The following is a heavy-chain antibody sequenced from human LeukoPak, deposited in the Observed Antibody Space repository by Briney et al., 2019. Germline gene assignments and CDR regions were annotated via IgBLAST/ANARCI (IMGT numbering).Heavy chain of an antibody. D-gene: IGHD3-16*01. CDR3: ARGPSYVVTFGGVINWFDP. V-gene: IGHV1-2*02. Sequence: ASVKVSXKASGYTFTGYYMHWLRQAPGQGLEWIGWINPNSGGTNYAQKFQGRVTMTRNTSISTAYMELSSLRSEDTAVYYCARGPSYVVTFGGVINWFDPWGQGTLVTVSS. J-gene: IGHJ5*02. CDR1: GYTFTGYY. CDR2: INPNSGGT.